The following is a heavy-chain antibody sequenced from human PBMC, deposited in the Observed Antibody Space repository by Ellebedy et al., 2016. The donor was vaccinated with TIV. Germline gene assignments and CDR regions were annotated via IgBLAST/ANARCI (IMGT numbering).Heavy chain of an antibody. V-gene: IGHV5-10-1*01. CDR1: GYRFISYW. J-gene: IGHJ5*02. CDR3: ARHEGCCSSTSCYGGFWFDP. Sequence: GESLKISCKGSGYRFISYWISWVRQMPGKGLEWMGRIDPSDSYTNYSPSFQGHVTISADKSISTAYLQWSSLKASDTAMYYCARHEGCCSSTSCYGGFWFDPWGQGTLVTVSS. CDR2: IDPSDSYT. D-gene: IGHD2-2*01.